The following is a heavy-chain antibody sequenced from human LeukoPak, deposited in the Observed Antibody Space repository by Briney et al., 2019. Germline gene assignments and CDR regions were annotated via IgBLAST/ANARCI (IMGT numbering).Heavy chain of an antibody. CDR1: GYTFTSYY. J-gene: IGHJ4*02. Sequence: GASVKVSRKASGYTFTSYYMHWVRQAPGQGLEWMGIINPSSGSTSYAQKFQGRVTMTRDTSMSTVYMELSSLRSEDTAVYYCVREVAGTGYFDYWGQGTLVTVSS. CDR2: INPSSGST. D-gene: IGHD6-19*01. CDR3: VREVAGTGYFDY. V-gene: IGHV1-46*01.